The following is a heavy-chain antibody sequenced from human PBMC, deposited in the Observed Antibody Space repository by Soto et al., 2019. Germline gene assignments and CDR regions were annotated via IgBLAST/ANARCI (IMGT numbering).Heavy chain of an antibody. J-gene: IGHJ4*02. D-gene: IGHD5-12*01. CDR3: ARGHIVATILDY. V-gene: IGHV3-48*03. Sequence: GGSLRLSCAASGFIFSNYEMSWVRQAPGRGLEWVSYIDHSGTTIYYADSVKGRFTISRDNAKNSLFLQMNSLRAEDTAVYYCARGHIVATILDYWGQGTLVTVSS. CDR1: GFIFSNYE. CDR2: IDHSGTTI.